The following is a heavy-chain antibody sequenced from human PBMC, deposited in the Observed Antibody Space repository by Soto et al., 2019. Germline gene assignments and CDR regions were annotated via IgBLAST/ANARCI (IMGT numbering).Heavy chain of an antibody. CDR2: IIPIFGTA. J-gene: IGHJ4*02. CDR1: GGTFSSYA. V-gene: IGHV1-69*06. D-gene: IGHD3-3*01. Sequence: QVQLVQSGAEVKKPGSSVKVSCKASGGTFSSYAISWVPQAPGQGLEWMGGIIPIFGTANYAQKFQGRVTITADKSTSAAYMELWSLSCEDTAVYYCARAPANYDLWSGYYRAGFDYWGQGTLVTVSS. CDR3: ARAPANYDLWSGYYRAGFDY.